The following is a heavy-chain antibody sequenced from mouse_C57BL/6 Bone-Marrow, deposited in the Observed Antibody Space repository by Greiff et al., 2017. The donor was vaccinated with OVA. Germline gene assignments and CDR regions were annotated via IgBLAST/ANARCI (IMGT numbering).Heavy chain of an antibody. CDR1: GYTFTSYW. CDR2: IDPSDSYT. J-gene: IGHJ2*01. V-gene: IGHV1-69*01. Sequence: VQLQQPGAELVMPGASVKLSCKASGYTFTSYWMHWVKQRPGQGLEWIGEIDPSDSYTNYNQKFKGKSTLTVDKSSSTAYMQLSSLTSEDSAVYYCARGYYYGSFYWGQGTTLTVSS. CDR3: ARGYYYGSFY. D-gene: IGHD1-1*01.